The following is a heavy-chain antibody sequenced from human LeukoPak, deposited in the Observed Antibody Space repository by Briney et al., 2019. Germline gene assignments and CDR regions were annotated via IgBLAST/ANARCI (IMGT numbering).Heavy chain of an antibody. CDR1: EFTFVRYA. D-gene: IGHD2-2*01. J-gene: IGHJ4*02. CDR3: AKREQNCSSTSCSSFYDY. CDR2: ISSSSFKI. V-gene: IGHV3-48*01. Sequence: GGSLRLSCAASEFTFVRYAMNWVRQAPGKGLEWVSYISSSSFKIGYADSVKGRFTISRDNSKNTLYLQMNSLRAEDTAVYYCAKREQNCSSTSCSSFYDYWGQGTLVTVSS.